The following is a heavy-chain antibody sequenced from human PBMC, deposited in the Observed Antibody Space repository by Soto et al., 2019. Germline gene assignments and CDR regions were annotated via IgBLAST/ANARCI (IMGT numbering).Heavy chain of an antibody. V-gene: IGHV3-23*01. CDR3: AKGDGRIVPRHFDY. J-gene: IGHJ4*01. CDR2: ISSGGGSP. D-gene: IGHD6-6*01. Sequence: EVQLLESGGGLVRPGGSWRLSLAASGLPFTSYTMSWVAQPPGKGLEWVSGISSGGGSPYNADSVKGRFTISRDNSKNTLYLQMDSLRADDTAVYYCAKGDGRIVPRHFDYWGHGTLVTVSS. CDR1: GLPFTSYT.